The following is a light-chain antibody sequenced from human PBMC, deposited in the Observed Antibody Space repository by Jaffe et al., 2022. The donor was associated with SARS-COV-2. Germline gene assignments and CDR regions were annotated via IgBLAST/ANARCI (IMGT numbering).Light chain of an antibody. CDR2: EGT. V-gene: IGLV2-23*01. CDR3: CSYAGSSTWV. Sequence: QSALTQPASVSGSPGQSITISCTGTSSDVGSSNLVSWYQQHPGKAPKLLFYEGTKWPSGVSNRFSASKSGNTASLTISGLQAEDEADYYCCSYAGSSTWVFGGGTRLTVL. CDR1: SSDVGSSNL. J-gene: IGLJ3*02.